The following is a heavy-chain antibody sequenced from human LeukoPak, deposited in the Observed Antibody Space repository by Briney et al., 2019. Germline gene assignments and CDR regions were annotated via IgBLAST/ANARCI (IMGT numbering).Heavy chain of an antibody. J-gene: IGHJ4*02. D-gene: IGHD4-17*01. CDR3: GIGVESMTTVTTADY. CDR1: GGSISSDSYY. Sequence: SETLSLTCTVSGGSISSDSYYWSWIRQPAGKGLEWIGRIYTSGNTNYNPSLKSRVTISVDTSKNQFSLKLSSVTAADTAVYYCGIGVESMTTVTTADYWGQGTLVTVSS. V-gene: IGHV4-61*02. CDR2: IYTSGNT.